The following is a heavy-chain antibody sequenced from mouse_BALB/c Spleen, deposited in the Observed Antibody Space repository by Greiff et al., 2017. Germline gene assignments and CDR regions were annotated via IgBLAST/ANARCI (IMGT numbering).Heavy chain of an antibody. J-gene: IGHJ4*01. CDR1: GFTFSSFG. Sequence: EVHLVESGGGLVQPGGSRKLSCAASGFTFSSFGMHWVRQAPEKGLEWVAYISSGSSTNYYADTVKGRFTISRDNTKKPMFLQMTSLRSEDTAMYECAREDEVIHAMDYWGQGTSVTVSS. V-gene: IGHV5-17*02. D-gene: IGHD1-1*01. CDR3: AREDEVIHAMDY. CDR2: ISSGSSTN.